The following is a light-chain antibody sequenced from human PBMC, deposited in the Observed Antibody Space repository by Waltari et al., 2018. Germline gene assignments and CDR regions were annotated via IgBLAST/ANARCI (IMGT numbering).Light chain of an antibody. J-gene: IGKJ2*02. CDR1: QTVSSY. Sequence: EIVLTQSPATLSLSPGERATLSCRASQTVSSYLAWYQQKPGQAPRLLIYDASNRANDIPARFSGSGSGTDFTLKISRVEAEDVGVYYCMQATHWPWTFGQGTKLEIK. V-gene: IGKV3-11*01. CDR3: MQATHWPWT. CDR2: DAS.